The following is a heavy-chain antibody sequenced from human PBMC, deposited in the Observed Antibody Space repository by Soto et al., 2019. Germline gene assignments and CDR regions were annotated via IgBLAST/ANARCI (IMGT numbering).Heavy chain of an antibody. CDR3: ARTIIPTTGWYFDF. J-gene: IGHJ4*02. D-gene: IGHD1-1*01. V-gene: IGHV4-4*07. CDR2: IYSSGST. CDR1: GGSISSYY. Sequence: PSETLSLTCTVSGGSISSYYWNWIRQPAGKGLEWIGRIYSSGSTNYNPSLKSRVTMSVDTSKNQFSLKLSSVTAADTAVYYCARTIIPTTGWYFDFWGRENLLNVSS.